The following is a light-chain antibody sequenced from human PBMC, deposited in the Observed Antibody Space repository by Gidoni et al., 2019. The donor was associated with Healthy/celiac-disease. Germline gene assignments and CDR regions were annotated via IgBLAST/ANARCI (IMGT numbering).Light chain of an antibody. CDR1: SSNIGSNT. Sequence: QSVLTQPPSASGTPGQRVTLSCSGSSSNIGSNTVNWYQQLPGTAPKLLIYSNHQRPSGVPDRFSGSKSGTSASLAISGLQSEDEADYYCAAWDDSLNGLFGGGTKLTVL. CDR2: SNH. J-gene: IGLJ2*01. V-gene: IGLV1-44*01. CDR3: AAWDDSLNGL.